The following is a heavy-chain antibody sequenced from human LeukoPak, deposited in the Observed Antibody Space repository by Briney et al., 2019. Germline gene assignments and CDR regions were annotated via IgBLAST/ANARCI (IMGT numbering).Heavy chain of an antibody. V-gene: IGHV1-18*01. Sequence: ASVTVSFKASGYTFTSYGISWVRQAPGQGLEWMGWISAYNGNTNYAQKLQGRVTMTTDTSTSTAYMELRSLRSDDTAVYYCARFNTVTNLDYWGQGTLVTVSS. CDR2: ISAYNGNT. D-gene: IGHD4-17*01. CDR1: GYTFTSYG. CDR3: ARFNTVTNLDY. J-gene: IGHJ4*02.